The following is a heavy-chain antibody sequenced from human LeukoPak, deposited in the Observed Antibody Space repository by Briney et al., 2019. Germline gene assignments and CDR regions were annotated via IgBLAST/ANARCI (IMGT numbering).Heavy chain of an antibody. J-gene: IGHJ6*03. CDR1: EFTFSSYA. CDR2: ISSHGGSI. Sequence: GGSLRLSCAASEFTFSSYAMHWVRQAPGKGLEYVSTISSHGGSIFYANSVKGGFTISRDNSKNTLFLQMGSLSAEDMAVYYCASSSDYSYYYLEVWGKGTTVTVSS. CDR3: ASSSDYSYYYLEV. V-gene: IGHV3-64*01.